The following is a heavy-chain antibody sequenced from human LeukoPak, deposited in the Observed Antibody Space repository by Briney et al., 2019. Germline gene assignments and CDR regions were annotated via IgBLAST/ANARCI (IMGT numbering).Heavy chain of an antibody. V-gene: IGHV4-59*01. D-gene: IGHD2-21*01. Sequence: SETLSLTCTVPGGSISYYYCSWIRQPPGKGLERIGYIYNSGKTNYKPSLKSRVTISIDTSKKYVSLKLSSVTAADTAVYYCARDVGGAYGDFEYWGQGILVTVSS. CDR2: IYNSGKT. CDR3: ARDVGGAYGDFEY. CDR1: GGSISYYY. J-gene: IGHJ4*02.